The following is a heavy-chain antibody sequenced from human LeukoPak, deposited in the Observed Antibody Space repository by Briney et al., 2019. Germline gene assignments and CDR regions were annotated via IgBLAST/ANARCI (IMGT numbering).Heavy chain of an antibody. Sequence: ASVKISCXVSGYTFTDYYMHWVQQAPGKGLEWMGLVDPEDGETIYAEKFQGRVTITADTSTDTAYMELSSLRSEDTAVYYCATDCSSTSCFPNWGQGTLVTVSS. V-gene: IGHV1-69-2*01. J-gene: IGHJ4*02. D-gene: IGHD2-2*01. CDR2: VDPEDGET. CDR1: GYTFTDYY. CDR3: ATDCSSTSCFPN.